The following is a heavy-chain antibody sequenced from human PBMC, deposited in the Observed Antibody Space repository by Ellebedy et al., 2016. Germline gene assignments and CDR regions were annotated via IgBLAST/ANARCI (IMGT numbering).Heavy chain of an antibody. CDR2: MNPNSGNT. J-gene: IGHJ3*02. CDR1: GYTFTSYD. D-gene: IGHD6-13*01. V-gene: IGHV1-8*01. Sequence: ASVKVSXKASGYTFTSYDINWVRQATGQGLEWMGWMNPNSGNTGYAQKFQGRVTMTRNTSMSTAYMELSSLRSEDTAVYYCAREDGRAAAGDSPFDIWGQGTMVTVSS. CDR3: AREDGRAAAGDSPFDI.